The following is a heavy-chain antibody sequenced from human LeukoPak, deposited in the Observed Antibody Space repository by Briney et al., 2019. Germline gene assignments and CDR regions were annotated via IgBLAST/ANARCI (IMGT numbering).Heavy chain of an antibody. CDR2: IKQDGSEK. D-gene: IGHD2-2*01. CDR3: ARVVPAVTSPYYYYMDV. Sequence: GGSLTLTCAASGCTFSSYWMSWVRQAPGKGLEWVANIKQDGSEKYYVDSVKGRFSISRVNAKNSVYLQMNSLRAEDTAVYYCARVVPAVTSPYYYYMDVWGKGTTVTVSS. J-gene: IGHJ6*03. V-gene: IGHV3-7*01. CDR1: GCTFSSYW.